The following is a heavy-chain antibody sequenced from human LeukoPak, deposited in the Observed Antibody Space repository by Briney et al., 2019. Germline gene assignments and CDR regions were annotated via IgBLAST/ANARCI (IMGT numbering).Heavy chain of an antibody. J-gene: IGHJ1*01. CDR1: GLTFSGYG. CDR3: AKGWLHTAEYFLH. Sequence: GGSLRPSCAASGLTFSGYGMSWVRQAPGKGLEWVSAIIGSGASTYYADSVKGRFTISRDNSKNTLYLQMSSLRAEDTAVYYCAKGWLHTAEYFLHWGQGTLVTVSS. D-gene: IGHD5-12*01. V-gene: IGHV3-23*01. CDR2: IIGSGAST.